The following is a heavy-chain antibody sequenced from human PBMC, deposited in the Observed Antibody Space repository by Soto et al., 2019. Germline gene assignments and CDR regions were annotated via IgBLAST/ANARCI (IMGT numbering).Heavy chain of an antibody. D-gene: IGHD1-1*01. V-gene: IGHV4-59*01. CDR2: IYYSGST. J-gene: IGHJ4*02. Sequence: SETLSLTCTVSGGSISSYYWSWIRQPPGKGLEWIGYIYYSGSTNYNPSLKSRVTISVDTSKNQFSLKLSSVTAADTAVYYCARVRYSRGYYFDYWGQGTLVTVSS. CDR3: ARVRYSRGYYFDY. CDR1: GGSISSYY.